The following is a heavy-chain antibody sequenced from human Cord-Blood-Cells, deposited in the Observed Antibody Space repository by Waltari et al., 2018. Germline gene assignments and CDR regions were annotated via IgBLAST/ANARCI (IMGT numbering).Heavy chain of an antibody. CDR1: GFTVSSNY. J-gene: IGHJ4*02. D-gene: IGHD1-20*01. CDR2: IYSGGST. V-gene: IGHV3-53*04. CDR3: ARVTGTYYFDY. Sequence: EVQLVESGGGLVQPGGSLRLSCAASGFTVSSNYMSWVRQAPGKGLELVSVIYSGGSTYYADSVKGRFTISRHNSKNTLYLQMNSLRAEDTAVYYCARVTGTYYFDYWGQGTLVTVSS.